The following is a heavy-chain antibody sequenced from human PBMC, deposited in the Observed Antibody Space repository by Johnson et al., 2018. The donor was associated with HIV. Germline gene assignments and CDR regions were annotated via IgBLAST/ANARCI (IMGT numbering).Heavy chain of an antibody. CDR1: GFTFDDYA. CDR3: ARCIIVVVITDAFDI. J-gene: IGHJ3*02. V-gene: IGHV3-30*04. D-gene: IGHD3-22*01. Sequence: QMLLVESGGGLVQPGGSLRLSCAASGFTFDDYAMHWVRQTPGKGLEWVAVISYDGSNKYYADSVKGRFTISRDNSKNTLYLQMNSLRAEDTAVYYCARCIIVVVITDAFDIWGQGTMVTVSS. CDR2: ISYDGSNK.